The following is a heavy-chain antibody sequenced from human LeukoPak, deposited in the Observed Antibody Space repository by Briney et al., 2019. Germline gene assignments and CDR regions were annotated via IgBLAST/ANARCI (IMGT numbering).Heavy chain of an antibody. CDR1: GFTFSSYA. V-gene: IGHV3-23*01. J-gene: IGHJ4*02. CDR2: ISGSDGST. D-gene: IGHD2-2*01. Sequence: GGSLRLSCAASGFTFSSYAMTWVRQAPDKGLEWVSAISGSDGSTYYADSVKGRFTISRDDSQNTLYLQMNSLSAEDTAVYYCARVETSGGANCYALDYWGQGTLVTVSS. CDR3: ARVETSGGANCYALDY.